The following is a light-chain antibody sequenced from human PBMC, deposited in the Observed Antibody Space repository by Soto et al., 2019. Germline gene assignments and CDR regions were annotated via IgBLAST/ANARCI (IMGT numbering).Light chain of an antibody. CDR1: TGAVTGGHY. V-gene: IGLV7-46*01. J-gene: IGLJ2*01. Sequence: QAVVTQEPSLTVSPGGTVTLTCGSSTGAVTGGHYPYWFQQKPGQAPRKLIYDTSKKHPWTPPRFSGPLLGGKSPRTLPGAMLGGVAEYYCFLSQGGPLVFGGGT. CDR2: DTS. CDR3: FLSQGGPLV.